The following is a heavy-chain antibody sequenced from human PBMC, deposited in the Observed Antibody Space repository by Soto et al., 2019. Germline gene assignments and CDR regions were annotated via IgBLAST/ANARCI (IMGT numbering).Heavy chain of an antibody. V-gene: IGHV3-30-3*01. CDR3: AREGDSYGWEYNWFDP. CDR1: GFTFSSYA. D-gene: IGHD5-18*01. CDR2: ISYDGSNK. Sequence: PGGSLRLSCAASGFTFSSYAMHWVRQAPGKGLEWVAVISYDGSNKYYADSVKGRFTISRDNSKNTLYLQMNSLRAEDTAVYYCAREGDSYGWEYNWFDPWGQGTLVTVSS. J-gene: IGHJ5*02.